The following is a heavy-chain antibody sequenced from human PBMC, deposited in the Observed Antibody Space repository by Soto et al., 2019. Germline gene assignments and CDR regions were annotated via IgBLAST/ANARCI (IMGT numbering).Heavy chain of an antibody. CDR3: AREKGTGDWDNFFQH. V-gene: IGHV3-66*01. J-gene: IGHJ1*01. Sequence: EVQLVESGGGLVQPGGSLRLSCEASGLTVNSNYMSWVRQAPGKGLEWVAVIHTGGVTYYADSVKGRFIISRDNSKNTVYLKMTSVRAEDTAVYYCAREKGTGDWDNFFQHWGQGTLVTVSS. CDR2: IHTGGVT. CDR1: GLTVNSNY. D-gene: IGHD1-26*01.